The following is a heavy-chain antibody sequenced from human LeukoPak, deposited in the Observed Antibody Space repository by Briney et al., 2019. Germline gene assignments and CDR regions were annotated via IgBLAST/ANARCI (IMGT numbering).Heavy chain of an antibody. J-gene: IGHJ5*02. CDR2: ISGSGSNT. Sequence: GGSLRLSCAASGFTFSYYAMSWVRQAPGKGLEWVSAISGSGSNTYYADSVKGRFTISRDNSMNTLYLQMNSLRAEDTAVYYCAKIPYSSSPTWFDPWGQGTLVTVSS. D-gene: IGHD6-6*01. V-gene: IGHV3-23*01. CDR1: GFTFSYYA. CDR3: AKIPYSSSPTWFDP.